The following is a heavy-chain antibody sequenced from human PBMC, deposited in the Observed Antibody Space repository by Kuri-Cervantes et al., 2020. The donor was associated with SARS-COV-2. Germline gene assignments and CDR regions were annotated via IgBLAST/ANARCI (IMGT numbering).Heavy chain of an antibody. V-gene: IGHV5-51*01. CDR1: GYSFTSYW. Sequence: TVSCKGSGYSFTSYWIGWVRQMPGKGLEWMGIIYPGDSDTRYSPSFQGQVTISADKSISTAYLQWSSLRAEDTAVYYCAKDRSGYYQYWGQGTLVTVSS. J-gene: IGHJ4*02. CDR2: IYPGDSDT. CDR3: AKDRSGYYQY. D-gene: IGHD3-22*01.